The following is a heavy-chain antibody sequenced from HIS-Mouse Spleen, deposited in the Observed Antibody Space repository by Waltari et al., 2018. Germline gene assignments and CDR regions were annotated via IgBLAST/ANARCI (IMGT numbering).Heavy chain of an antibody. V-gene: IGHV1-2*02. Sequence: QVQLVQSGAEVKKPGASVKVSCKASGYTFTGYYMHWVRQAPGQGLEWRGWSNPNRGGTTYAQKFQGRVTMTRDTSISTAYMELSRLRSDDTAVYYCARDQLGGFDYWGQGTLVTVSS. CDR2: SNPNRGGT. D-gene: IGHD7-27*01. CDR1: GYTFTGYY. J-gene: IGHJ4*02. CDR3: ARDQLGGFDY.